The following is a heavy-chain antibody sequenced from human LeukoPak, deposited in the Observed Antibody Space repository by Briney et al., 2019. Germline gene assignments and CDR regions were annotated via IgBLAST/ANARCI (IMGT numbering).Heavy chain of an antibody. Sequence: GSVKVSCKAFGYTFTGYYMHWVRQAPGQGLEWMGWINPNSGGTNYVQKFLGRATMTRDTSISTAYMEMSRLRSDDTAVYYCARVRPLSSSSFFFDYWGQGTLVTVSS. CDR1: GYTFTGYY. V-gene: IGHV1-2*02. CDR3: ARVRPLSSSSFFFDY. D-gene: IGHD6-6*01. J-gene: IGHJ4*02. CDR2: INPNSGGT.